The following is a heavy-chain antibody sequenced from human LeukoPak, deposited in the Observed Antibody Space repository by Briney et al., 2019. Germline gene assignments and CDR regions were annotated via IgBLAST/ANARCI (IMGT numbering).Heavy chain of an antibody. D-gene: IGHD6-19*01. CDR2: INHSGST. Sequence: SETLSLTCAVYGVSFSGYYWSWIRQPPGKGLEWIGEINHSGSTNYNPSLKSRVTISVDTSKNQFSLKLSSVTAADTAVYYCAGSGSRHYYFDYWGQGTLVTVSS. CDR1: GVSFSGYY. V-gene: IGHV4-34*01. J-gene: IGHJ4*02. CDR3: AGSGSRHYYFDY.